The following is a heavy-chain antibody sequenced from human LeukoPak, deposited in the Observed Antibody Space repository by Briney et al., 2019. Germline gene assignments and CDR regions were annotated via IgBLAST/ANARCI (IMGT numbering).Heavy chain of an antibody. D-gene: IGHD3-16*01. J-gene: IGHJ2*01. CDR2: IGDTGRAK. Sequence: GGSLRLSCAASGFTFSSYAMSWVRQAPGKGLEWVAVIGDTGRAKYYADSVEGRFTASRDNSKNTLYLEMNSLRYDDTALYYCAREAAWGNWYFDLWGRGNLVTVSS. CDR3: AREAAWGNWYFDL. V-gene: IGHV3-30*03. CDR1: GFTFSSYA.